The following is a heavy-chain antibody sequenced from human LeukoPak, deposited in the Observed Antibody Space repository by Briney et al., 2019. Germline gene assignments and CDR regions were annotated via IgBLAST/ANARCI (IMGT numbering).Heavy chain of an antibody. V-gene: IGHV3-13*01. D-gene: IGHD2-2*01. CDR3: ARVQKISSISCALDY. J-gene: IGHJ4*02. CDR2: IGTAGDT. CDR1: GFTFSSYD. Sequence: PGGSLRLSCAASGFTFSSYDMHWVRQATGKGLEWVSAIGTAGDTYYPGSVKGRFTISRENAKNSLYLQMNSLRAEDTAVYYCARVQKISSISCALDYWGQGTLVTVSS.